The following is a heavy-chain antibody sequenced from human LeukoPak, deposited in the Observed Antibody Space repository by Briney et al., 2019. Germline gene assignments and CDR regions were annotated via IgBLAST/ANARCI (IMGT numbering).Heavy chain of an antibody. D-gene: IGHD3-16*01. Sequence: PGGSLRLSCAASGFTFDDYAMHWVRQAPGKGLEWFSLISWDGDRTYYADSVKGRFTISRDNSKNSLYLQMSSLRPEDTALYYCAKDMGGRTRAGYYYYMDVWGKGTTVTVSS. CDR2: ISWDGDRT. CDR1: GFTFDDYA. J-gene: IGHJ6*03. V-gene: IGHV3-43D*03. CDR3: AKDMGGRTRAGYYYYMDV.